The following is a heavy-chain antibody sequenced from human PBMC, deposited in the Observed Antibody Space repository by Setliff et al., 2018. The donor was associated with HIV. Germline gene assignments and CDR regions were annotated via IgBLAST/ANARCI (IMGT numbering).Heavy chain of an antibody. CDR2: IYYTGST. CDR1: GGSISSSGYY. V-gene: IGHV4-39*01. Sequence: PSETLSLTCTVSGGSISSSGYYWGWIRQPPGKGLEWIGIIYYTGSTYYNSSLKSRLTISADTSKNQFSLKLSSVTAADTALYYCAKAPGTQAYYFDHWGQGTLVTVSS. J-gene: IGHJ4*02. D-gene: IGHD1-26*01. CDR3: AKAPGTQAYYFDH.